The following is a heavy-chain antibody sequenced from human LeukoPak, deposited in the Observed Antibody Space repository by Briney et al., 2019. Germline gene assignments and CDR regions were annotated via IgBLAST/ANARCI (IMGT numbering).Heavy chain of an antibody. J-gene: IGHJ3*02. D-gene: IGHD6-19*01. V-gene: IGHV3-23*01. CDR2: ISGSGGST. Sequence: GGSLRLSCAASGFTFSSYAMSWVRQAPGKGLEWVSAISGSGGSTYYADSVKGRFTISRDNSKNTLYLQMNSLRAEDTAVYYCVGSSGPHRAFDIWGQGTMVTVSS. CDR3: VGSSGPHRAFDI. CDR1: GFTFSSYA.